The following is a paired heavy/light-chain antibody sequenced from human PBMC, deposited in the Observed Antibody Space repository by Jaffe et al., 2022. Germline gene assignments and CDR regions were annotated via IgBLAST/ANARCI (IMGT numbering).Heavy chain of an antibody. Sequence: QVQLVQSGAEVKKPGSSVKVSCKASGGTFSSYAISWVRQAPGQGLEWMGGIIPIFGTANYAQKFQGRVTITADESTSTAYMELSSLRSEDTAVYYCATLETTMVQGVTEASDDAFDIWGQGTMVTVSS. CDR1: GGTFSSYA. J-gene: IGHJ3*02. CDR3: ATLETTMVQGVTEASDDAFDI. V-gene: IGHV1-69*01. D-gene: IGHD3-10*01. CDR2: IIPIFGTA.
Light chain of an antibody. CDR1: QGIRND. Sequence: DIQMTQSPSSLSASVGDRVTITCRASQGIRNDLGWYQQKPGKAPKRLIYAASSLQSGVPSRFSGSGSGTEFTLTISSLQPEDFATYYCLQHNSYPPLMYTFGQGTKLEIK. J-gene: IGKJ2*01. V-gene: IGKV1-17*01. CDR2: AAS. CDR3: LQHNSYPPLMYT.